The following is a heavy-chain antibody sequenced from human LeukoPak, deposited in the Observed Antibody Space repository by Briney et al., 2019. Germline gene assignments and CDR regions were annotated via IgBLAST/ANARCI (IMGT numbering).Heavy chain of an antibody. D-gene: IGHD3-16*01. J-gene: IGHJ4*02. CDR1: GFTFSSYW. CDR2: ITGDGSST. Sequence: GGSLRLSCVGSGFTFSSYWMYWVRQAPGKGLVWVSRITGDGSSTSYADSVKGRFTISRDNARDTVYLQLNSLRVEDTATYYCARAYTGPGGAYWGQGTLVTVSS. CDR3: ARAYTGPGGAY. V-gene: IGHV3-74*01.